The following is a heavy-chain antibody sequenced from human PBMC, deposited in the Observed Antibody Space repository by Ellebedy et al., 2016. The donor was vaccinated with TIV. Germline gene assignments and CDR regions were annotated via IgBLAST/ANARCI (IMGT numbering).Heavy chain of an antibody. D-gene: IGHD3-16*02. CDR3: ARDSGGLHLGELSLPYY. CDR1: GGSISSSSYY. CDR2: INHSGST. Sequence: SETLSLTXTVSGGSISSSSYYWSWIRQPPGKGLEWIGEINHSGSTNYNPSLKSRVTISVDTSKNQFSLKLSSVTAADTAVYYCARDSGGLHLGELSLPYYWGQGTLVTVSS. V-gene: IGHV4-39*07. J-gene: IGHJ4*02.